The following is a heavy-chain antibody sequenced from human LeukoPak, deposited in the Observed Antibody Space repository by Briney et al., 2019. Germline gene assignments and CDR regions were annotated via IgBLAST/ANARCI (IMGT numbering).Heavy chain of an antibody. D-gene: IGHD2-2*01. CDR2: IYSGGNT. Sequence: GGSLRLSCAASGFTVGSNYMTWVRQAPGKGLEWVSVIYSGGNTYYADSVKGRFTISRDNAKNSLYLQMSSLRAEDTAAYYCARESRAYCSSSSCQFDYWGQGTLVTVSS. V-gene: IGHV3-53*01. CDR1: GFTVGSNY. CDR3: ARESRAYCSSSSCQFDY. J-gene: IGHJ4*02.